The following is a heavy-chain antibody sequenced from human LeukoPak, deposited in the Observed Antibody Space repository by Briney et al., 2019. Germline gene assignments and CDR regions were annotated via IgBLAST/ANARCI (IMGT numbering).Heavy chain of an antibody. CDR1: GGSISSYY. CDR2: IYYSGTT. Sequence: SETLSLTCTVSGGSISSYYWSWIRQPPGKGLEWIGYIYYSGTTNYNPSLKSRVTISVDTSKNQFSLKLSSVTAADTAVYYCASSSGYYAPFDYWGQGTLVTVSS. CDR3: ASSSGYYAPFDY. D-gene: IGHD3-22*01. J-gene: IGHJ4*02. V-gene: IGHV4-59*01.